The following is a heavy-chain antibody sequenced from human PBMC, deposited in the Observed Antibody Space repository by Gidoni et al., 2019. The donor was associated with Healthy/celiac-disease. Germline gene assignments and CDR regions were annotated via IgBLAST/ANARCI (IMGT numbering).Heavy chain of an antibody. D-gene: IGHD5-12*01. CDR2: ISSNGGST. J-gene: IGHJ4*02. CDR3: VKEEVEMATISDPGLDY. V-gene: IGHV3-64D*06. CDR1: GFTFSSYA. Sequence: EVQLVESGGGLVQPGGSLRLSCSASGFTFSSYAMHWVRQAPGKGLEYVSAISSNGGSTYYADSVKGRFTISRDNSKNTLYLQMSSLRAEDTAVYYCVKEEVEMATISDPGLDYWGQGTLVTVSS.